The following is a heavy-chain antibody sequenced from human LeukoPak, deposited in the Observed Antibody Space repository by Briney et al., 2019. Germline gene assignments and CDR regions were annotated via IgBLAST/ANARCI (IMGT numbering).Heavy chain of an antibody. D-gene: IGHD6-6*01. V-gene: IGHV1-69*13. CDR2: IIPIFGTA. J-gene: IGHJ6*02. CDR1: GGTFSSYA. Sequence: GASVKVSCKASGGTFSSYAISWVRQAPAQGLEWMGGIIPIFGTANYAQKFQGRVTITADESTSTAYMELSSLRSEDTAVYYCARLDEYSSSSRYYGMDVWGQGTTVTVSS. CDR3: ARLDEYSSSSRYYGMDV.